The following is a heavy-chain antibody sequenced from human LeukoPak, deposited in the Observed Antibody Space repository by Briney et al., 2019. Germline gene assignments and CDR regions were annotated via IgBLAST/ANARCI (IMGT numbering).Heavy chain of an antibody. CDR3: ARDPRYSSSAHVFDI. CDR2: IYYSGST. Sequence: SETLSLTCSVSGGSISSYYWSWIRQPPGKGLEWIGYIYYSGSTNYNPSLKSRVTISQDTSKNQVSLKLNSVTAADTAVYYCARDPRYSSSAHVFDIWGQGTMVTVSS. J-gene: IGHJ3*02. V-gene: IGHV4-59*12. CDR1: GGSISSYY. D-gene: IGHD6-6*01.